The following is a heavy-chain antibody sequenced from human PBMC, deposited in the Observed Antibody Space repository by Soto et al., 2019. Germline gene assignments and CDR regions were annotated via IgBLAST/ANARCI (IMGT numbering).Heavy chain of an antibody. V-gene: IGHV3-30-3*01. CDR1: GFTFSSYA. J-gene: IGHJ1*01. CDR3: ARERYDILTGYSGEYFQH. CDR2: ISYDGSNK. Sequence: QVQLVESGGGVVQPGRSLRLSCAASGFTFSSYAMHWVRQAPGKGLEWVAVISYDGSNKYYADSVKGRFTISRDNSKNTLYLQMNSLRAEDTAVYYCARERYDILTGYSGEYFQHWGQGTLVTVSS. D-gene: IGHD3-9*01.